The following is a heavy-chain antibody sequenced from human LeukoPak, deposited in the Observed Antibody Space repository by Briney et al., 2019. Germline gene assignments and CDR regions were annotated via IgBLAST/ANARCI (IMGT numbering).Heavy chain of an antibody. D-gene: IGHD2-2*01. V-gene: IGHV4-59*01. CDR2: IYYSGST. CDR1: GGSISSYY. Sequence: SETLSLTCTVSGGSISSYYWSWIRQPPGKGLEWIGYIYYSGSTNYNPSLKSRVTISVDTSKNQFSLKLSSVTAADTAVYYCARAGGDCSSTSCYPFDYWGQGTLVTVSS. J-gene: IGHJ4*02. CDR3: ARAGGDCSSTSCYPFDY.